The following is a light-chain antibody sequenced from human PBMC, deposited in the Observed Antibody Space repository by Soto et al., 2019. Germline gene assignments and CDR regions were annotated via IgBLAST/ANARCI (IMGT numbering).Light chain of an antibody. CDR2: GAS. CDR3: QQYNNWPPLT. V-gene: IGKV3D-15*01. J-gene: IGKJ5*01. Sequence: EIVMTQSPATLSVSPGERATLSCRASQSVASDLAWYQQKPGQAPRLLIYGASTRATAIPARFTGSGSGTECTLTITSLQSEYFAVYYCQQYNNWPPLTFGQGTRLEI. CDR1: QSVASD.